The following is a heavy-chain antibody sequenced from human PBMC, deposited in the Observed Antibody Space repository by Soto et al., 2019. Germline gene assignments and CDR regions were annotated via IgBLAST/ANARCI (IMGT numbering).Heavy chain of an antibody. CDR2: ISGSGGST. J-gene: IGHJ4*02. CDR3: AKSIYCSSTSCSGAYDY. CDR1: GFTFTSYG. Sequence: EVQLLESGGGLVQPGGSLRLSCAASGFTFTSYGMSWVRQAPGKGLEWVSAISGSGGSTYYADSVKGRFTISRDNSKNTLYLQMNSLRGEDTAVYYCAKSIYCSSTSCSGAYDYWGQGILVTVSS. D-gene: IGHD2-2*01. V-gene: IGHV3-23*01.